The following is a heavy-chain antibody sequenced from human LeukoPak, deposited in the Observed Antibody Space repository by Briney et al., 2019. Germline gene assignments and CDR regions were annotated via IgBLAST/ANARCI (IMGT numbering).Heavy chain of an antibody. CDR2: IYYTGNT. D-gene: IGHD5-18*01. V-gene: IGHV4-59*08. CDR3: ARTSYDYEFRFDY. CDR1: GGSINTYY. Sequence: SETLSLTCDVSGGSINTYYWTWIRQPPGKGLEWIGYIYYTGNTYYNPSLKSRVTISVDTSKNQFSLKPSSVTAADTAVYYCARTSYDYEFRFDYWGQGTLVTVSS. J-gene: IGHJ4*02.